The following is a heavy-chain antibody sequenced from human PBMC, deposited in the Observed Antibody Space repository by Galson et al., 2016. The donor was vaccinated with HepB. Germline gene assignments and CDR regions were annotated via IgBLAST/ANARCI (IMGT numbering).Heavy chain of an antibody. CDR3: ARHDSSGQYNPFDY. Sequence: TLSLTCTVSGGSIRETTYYWGWIRQPPGKGLEWIGSFYHAGTTYYTPSLNSRVTISVDTSKNQFSLKLSSVTAADTGVYYCARHDSSGQYNPFDYWGPGILVLVSS. V-gene: IGHV4-39*01. D-gene: IGHD3-22*01. J-gene: IGHJ4*02. CDR2: FYHAGTT. CDR1: GGSIRETTYY.